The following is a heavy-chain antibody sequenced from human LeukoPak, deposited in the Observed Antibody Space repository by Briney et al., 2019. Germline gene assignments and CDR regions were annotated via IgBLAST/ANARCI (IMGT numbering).Heavy chain of an antibody. D-gene: IGHD3-10*01. CDR2: IYYSGST. Sequence: PSETLSLTCTVSGGSISSSSYYWGWIRQPPGKGLEWIGSIYYSGSTYYNPSLKSRVTISVGTSKNQFSLKLSSVTAADTAVYYCARDRAVRGVIIGSRSKNWFDPWGQGTLVTVSS. CDR1: GGSISSSSYY. J-gene: IGHJ5*02. V-gene: IGHV4-39*07. CDR3: ARDRAVRGVIIGSRSKNWFDP.